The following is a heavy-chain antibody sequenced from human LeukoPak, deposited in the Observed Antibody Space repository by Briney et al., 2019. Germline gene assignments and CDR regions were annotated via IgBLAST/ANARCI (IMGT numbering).Heavy chain of an antibody. D-gene: IGHD3-16*01. CDR3: ARDLGSPRGSWFDP. Sequence: SETLSLTCTVSGGSISSYYWSWIRQPPGKGLEWIGEINHSGSTNYNPSLKSRVTISVDTSKNQFSLKLSSVTAADTAVYYCARDLGSPRGSWFDPWGQGTLVTVSS. V-gene: IGHV4-34*01. CDR2: INHSGST. CDR1: GGSISSYY. J-gene: IGHJ5*02.